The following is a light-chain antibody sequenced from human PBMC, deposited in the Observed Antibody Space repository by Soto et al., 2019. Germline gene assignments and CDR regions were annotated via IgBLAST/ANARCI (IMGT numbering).Light chain of an antibody. Sequence: DIQMTQSPSTLYASVGDRVTIPCRASQSISSWLAWYQQKPGKAPKLLIYKASSLESGVPSRFSGSGSGTEFTLTISSLQPDDFATYYCQQYKSYPYTFGQGTKLEIK. J-gene: IGKJ2*01. CDR1: QSISSW. CDR3: QQYKSYPYT. V-gene: IGKV1-5*03. CDR2: KAS.